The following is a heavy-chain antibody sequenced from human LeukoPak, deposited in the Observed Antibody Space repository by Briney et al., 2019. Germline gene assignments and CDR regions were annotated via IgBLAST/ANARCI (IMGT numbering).Heavy chain of an antibody. V-gene: IGHV3-30*02. D-gene: IGHD3-16*01. CDR2: IHYDGGNK. J-gene: IGHJ4*02. CDR3: AKDIDFGRFDY. Sequence: PGGSLRLSCAASGFTFRSYGMHWVRQAPGKGLEWVAFIHYDGGNKYYADSVKGRFTISRDNSKNTLYLQMDSLRAEDTAVYYCAKDIDFGRFDYWDQGTLVTVSS. CDR1: GFTFRSYG.